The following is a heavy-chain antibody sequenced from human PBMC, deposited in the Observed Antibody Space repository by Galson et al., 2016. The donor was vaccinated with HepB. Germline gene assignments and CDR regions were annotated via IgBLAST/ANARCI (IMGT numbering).Heavy chain of an antibody. CDR3: ARGDWELLSFES. Sequence: TLSLTCTVSGGSISSGGYYWSWIRQHPGKGLGWIGYIYYSGSTSYYPSLKSRVTITIDTSKNLFSLRLNSVTAADTAVYYCARGDWELLSFESWGQGTPVTVSS. V-gene: IGHV4-31*03. J-gene: IGHJ4*02. CDR1: GGSISSGGYY. CDR2: IYYSGST. D-gene: IGHD2-15*01.